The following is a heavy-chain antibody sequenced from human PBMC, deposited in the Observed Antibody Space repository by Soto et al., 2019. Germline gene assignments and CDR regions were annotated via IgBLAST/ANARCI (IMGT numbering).Heavy chain of an antibody. Sequence: PGGSLRLSCAASGFTLSSYSMNWVRQAPGKGLEWVSYISSSSSTIYYADSVKGRFTISRDNAKNSLYLQMNSLRAEDTAVYYCARDSLFRYCSSTSCYPRVYYYYYMDVWGKGTTVTVSS. V-gene: IGHV3-48*01. CDR1: GFTLSSYS. CDR2: ISSSSSTI. D-gene: IGHD2-2*01. CDR3: ARDSLFRYCSSTSCYPRVYYYYYMDV. J-gene: IGHJ6*03.